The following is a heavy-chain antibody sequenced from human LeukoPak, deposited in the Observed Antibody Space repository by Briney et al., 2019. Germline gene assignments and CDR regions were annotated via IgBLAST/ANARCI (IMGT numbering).Heavy chain of an antibody. CDR1: GYTFTCYY. CDR3: ARGVFNY. J-gene: IGHJ4*02. V-gene: IGHV1-2*07. Sequence: GSVKVSCKASGYTFTCYYLHWVRQAPGQGLEWVGWISPNSDDTNYAHKLRGRVNMTRDTSISTAYLELSRLRADDTAIYYCARGVFNYGGQGT. CDR2: ISPNSDDT.